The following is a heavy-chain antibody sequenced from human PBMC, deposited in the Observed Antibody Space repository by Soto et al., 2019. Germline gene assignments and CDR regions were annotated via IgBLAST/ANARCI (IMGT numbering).Heavy chain of an antibody. V-gene: IGHV4-4*07. J-gene: IGHJ5*02. CDR3: ARGRARVPTVRGLILQFSYFDP. Sequence: QVQLQESGPGLVKPSETLSLTCTVSGDSIRAHYWSWIRQAAGKGLEWIGRLHSSGSTDYNPSLKSRVTMSADTSRNQFSLKLASLTAADTAVYYCARGRARVPTVRGLILQFSYFDPWAREPWSPSPQ. CDR2: LHSSGST. D-gene: IGHD3-10*01. CDR1: GDSIRAHY.